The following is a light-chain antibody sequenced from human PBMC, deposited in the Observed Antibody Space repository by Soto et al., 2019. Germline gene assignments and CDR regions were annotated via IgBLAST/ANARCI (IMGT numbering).Light chain of an antibody. CDR1: QRLRSDY. Sequence: EILLTQSPGTMSFSPGDRATLSCRASQRLRSDYFAWYQQRSGQLPRLLIYGTAIRATGIPARFGGSGSGTDFTLTIARLEAEDFAVYYCQQYSSAPAWTFGQGTKVEV. CDR2: GTA. V-gene: IGKV3-20*01. CDR3: QQYSSAPAWT. J-gene: IGKJ1*01.